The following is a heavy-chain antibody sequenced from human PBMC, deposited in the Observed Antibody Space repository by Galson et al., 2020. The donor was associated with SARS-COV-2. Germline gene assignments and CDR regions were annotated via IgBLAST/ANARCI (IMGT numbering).Heavy chain of an antibody. CDR1: GFTFSSFA. J-gene: IGHJ4*02. D-gene: IGHD4-17*01. CDR2: ITNNGGST. V-gene: IGHV3-64D*06. Sequence: GGSLRLSCSASGFTFSSFAMHWVRQAPGEGLEYVSSITNNGGSTYYGDSVKGRFTISRDNSKNTLYLQMTSLRTEDTAIYYCLKDLTGAGDYWGQGTLVTVSS. CDR3: LKDLTGAGDY.